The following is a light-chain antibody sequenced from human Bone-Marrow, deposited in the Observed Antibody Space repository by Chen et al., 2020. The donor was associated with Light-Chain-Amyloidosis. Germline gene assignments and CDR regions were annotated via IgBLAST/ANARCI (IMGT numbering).Light chain of an antibody. Sequence: DIVMTQSPDSLAVSLGERATINCKSSQTVLYTSNNKNFLAWYQQNPGQPPKLLIYWASTRESGVPYRCSGSGSGTDFTLTISSLQAEDVAVYYCQQYFITPYTFGQGTKLEIK. CDR3: QQYFITPYT. J-gene: IGKJ2*01. V-gene: IGKV4-1*01. CDR2: WAS. CDR1: QTVLYTSNNKNF.